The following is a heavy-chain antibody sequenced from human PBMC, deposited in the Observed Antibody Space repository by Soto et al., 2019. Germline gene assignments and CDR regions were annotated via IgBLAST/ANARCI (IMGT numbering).Heavy chain of an antibody. CDR2: IIPIFGTA. D-gene: IGHD2-15*01. V-gene: IGHV1-69*01. J-gene: IGHJ4*02. Sequence: QVQLVQSGAEVKKPGSSVKVSCKASGGTFSSYAISWVRQAPGQGLEWMGGIIPIFGTAHYAQKFQGRVTIAADESTSTAYMELSRLRSEATDVYYCARGSHLGVVTPFDYWGQGTLVTVSS. CDR1: GGTFSSYA. CDR3: ARGSHLGVVTPFDY.